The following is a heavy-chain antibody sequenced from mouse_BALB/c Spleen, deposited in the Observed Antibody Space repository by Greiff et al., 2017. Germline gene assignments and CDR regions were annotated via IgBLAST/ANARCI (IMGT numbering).Heavy chain of an antibody. CDR3: TREGYWYFDV. CDR2: ISSGGSYT. Sequence: EVHLVESGGGLVKPGGSLKLSCAASGFTFSSYTMSWVRQTPEKRLEWVATISSGGSYTYYPDSVKGRFTISRDNAKNTLYLQMSSLKSEDTAMYYCTREGYWYFDVWGAGTTVTVSS. CDR1: GFTFSSYT. V-gene: IGHV5-6-4*01. J-gene: IGHJ1*01.